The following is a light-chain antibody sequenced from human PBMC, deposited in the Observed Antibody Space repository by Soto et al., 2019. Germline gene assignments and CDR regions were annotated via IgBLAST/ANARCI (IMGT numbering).Light chain of an antibody. CDR2: EVN. CDR1: SSDCGGYNY. Sequence: QSFLAQPPAASWSPRQSVAISCTGTSSDCGGYNYVAWYQQHPGKAPKLMIYEVNTRPSGVPDRFSGFKCGKTAYLTVSGFPAEDEADYYCSSYAGSSNVFGPGPKVTVL. V-gene: IGLV2-8*01. CDR3: SSYAGSSNV. J-gene: IGLJ1*01.